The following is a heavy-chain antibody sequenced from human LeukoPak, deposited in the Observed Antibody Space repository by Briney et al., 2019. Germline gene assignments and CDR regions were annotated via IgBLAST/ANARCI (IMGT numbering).Heavy chain of an antibody. Sequence: GGSLRLSCAASGFTFSSFAKGWVRQAPGKGLEWVSAISGSAGSTYYADSAKGRFTISSDNSKNTLYLQMNSLRVEDTAVYYCARCGIITMIVVAVDYWGQGTLVTVSS. D-gene: IGHD3-22*01. CDR2: ISGSAGST. V-gene: IGHV3-23*01. CDR1: GFTFSSFA. J-gene: IGHJ4*02. CDR3: ARCGIITMIVVAVDY.